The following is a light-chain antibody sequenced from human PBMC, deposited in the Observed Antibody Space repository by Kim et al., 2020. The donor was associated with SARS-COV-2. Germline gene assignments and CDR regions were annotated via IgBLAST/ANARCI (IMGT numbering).Light chain of an antibody. Sequence: GESRVTTCSRTQRVSSSHLDWYQQKPGQAPKLLIYAASTWQGGVPARFSGSGSETDFTLTISSLEPEDFAMYFCQQNDSSPFTFGHGTKVDIK. CDR1: RVSSSH. V-gene: IGKV1-39*01. J-gene: IGKJ3*01. CDR2: AAS. CDR3: QQNDSSPFT.